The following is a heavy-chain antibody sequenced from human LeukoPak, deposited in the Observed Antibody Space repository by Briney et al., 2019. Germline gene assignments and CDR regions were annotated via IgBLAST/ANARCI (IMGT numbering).Heavy chain of an antibody. CDR1: GGSISSGDYY. Sequence: PSQTLSLTCTVSGGSISSGDYYWSWIRQPPGKGLEWIGYIYYSGSTYYNPSLKSRVTISVDTSKNQFSLKLNSVTAADTAVYYCARDIVVVPAAIGYGMDVWGQGTTVTVSS. D-gene: IGHD2-2*01. J-gene: IGHJ6*02. CDR3: ARDIVVVPAAIGYGMDV. CDR2: IYYSGST. V-gene: IGHV4-30-4*01.